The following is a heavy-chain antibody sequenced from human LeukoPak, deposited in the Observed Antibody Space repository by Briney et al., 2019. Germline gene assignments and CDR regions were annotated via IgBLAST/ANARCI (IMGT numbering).Heavy chain of an antibody. Sequence: PGGSLRLSCAASGFTFDDYAMHWVRQAPGKGLEWVSGISWNSGSIGYADSVKGRFTISRDNAKNSLYLQMNSLRAKDTALYYCAKDAGPGITGTGDDNWFDPWGQGTLVTVSS. CDR2: ISWNSGSI. V-gene: IGHV3-9*01. D-gene: IGHD1-7*01. CDR3: AKDAGPGITGTGDDNWFDP. CDR1: GFTFDDYA. J-gene: IGHJ5*02.